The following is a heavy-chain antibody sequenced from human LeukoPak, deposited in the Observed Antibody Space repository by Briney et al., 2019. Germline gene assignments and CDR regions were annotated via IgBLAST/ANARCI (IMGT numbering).Heavy chain of an antibody. CDR3: ARHPRRYSSSWYY. CDR1: GGSISSSSYY. D-gene: IGHD6-13*01. J-gene: IGHJ4*02. Sequence: SETLSLTCTVSGGSISSSSYYWGWIRQPPGKGLEWIGNIYYSGSTYYNPSLKSRVTISVDTSKNQFSLKLSSVTAADTAVYYCARHPRRYSSSWYYWGQGTLVTVSS. CDR2: IYYSGST. V-gene: IGHV4-39*01.